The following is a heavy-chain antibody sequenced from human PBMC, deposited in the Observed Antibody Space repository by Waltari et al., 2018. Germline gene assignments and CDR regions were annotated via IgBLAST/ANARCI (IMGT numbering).Heavy chain of an antibody. CDR1: GFHFSTSA. V-gene: IGHV3-30*01. D-gene: IGHD6-19*01. CDR3: ARGGVAVSDPFDD. CDR2: VSYDGNNK. Sequence: QVQLVESGGGVVQPGRSLRLSCVASGFHFSTSARHWVRQAPGKGLEWVAVVSYDGNNKFYAEDSVKGRFTISRDNSKSTVSLQMTSLRPEDTAVYYCARGGVAVSDPFDDWGQGTLVTVSA. J-gene: IGHJ4*02.